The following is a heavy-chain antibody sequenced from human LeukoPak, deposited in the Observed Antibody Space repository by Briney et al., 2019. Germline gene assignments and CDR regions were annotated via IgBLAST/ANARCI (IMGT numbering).Heavy chain of an antibody. CDR1: GGSFSGYY. D-gene: IGHD3-9*01. CDR2: INHSGST. CDR3: ARGGYYYDILTGTQSKSNWFDP. J-gene: IGHJ5*02. Sequence: SETLSLTCAVYGGSFSGYYWSWIRQPPGKGLEWIGEINHSGSTNYNPSLKSRVTISVDTSKNQFSLKLSSVTAADTAVYYCARGGYYYDILTGTQSKSNWFDPWGQGTLVTVSS. V-gene: IGHV4-34*01.